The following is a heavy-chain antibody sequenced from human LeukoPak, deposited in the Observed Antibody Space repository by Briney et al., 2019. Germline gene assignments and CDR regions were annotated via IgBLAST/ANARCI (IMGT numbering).Heavy chain of an antibody. D-gene: IGHD6-13*01. J-gene: IGHJ4*02. CDR2: IYYSGST. V-gene: IGHV4-39*07. CDR1: GGSISSSSYY. Sequence: SETLSLTCTVSGGSISSSSYYWGWIRQPPGKGLEWIGSIYYSGSTYYNPSLKSRVTISVDTSKNQFSLKLSSVTAADTAVYYCARDSRGIAAADPLDWGQGTLVTVSS. CDR3: ARDSRGIAAADPLD.